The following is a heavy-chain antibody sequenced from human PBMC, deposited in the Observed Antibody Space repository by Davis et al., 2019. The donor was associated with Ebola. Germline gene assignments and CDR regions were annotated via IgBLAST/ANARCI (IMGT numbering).Heavy chain of an antibody. CDR1: GFIFSTYV. V-gene: IGHV3-23*01. D-gene: IGHD2/OR15-2a*01. CDR2: GTSADT. J-gene: IGHJ3*01. CDR3: AKDNRNIWSEV. Sequence: PGGSLRHSCSASGFIFSTYVMSWVRQAPGKGLEWVSTYGTSADTYYADSVKGRFTISRDNSKNTLYLQMNGLRVEDTAIYYCAKDNRNIWSEVWGQGTMVTVSS.